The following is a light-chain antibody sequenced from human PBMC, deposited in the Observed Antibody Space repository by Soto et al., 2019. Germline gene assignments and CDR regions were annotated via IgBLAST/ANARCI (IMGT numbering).Light chain of an antibody. Sequence: VLTQSPATLSLKTRKRATLSCRASKSVDFHLAWYQQKPGQAPRLLIYDASVRATGTPARFSGSGSGTAFTLTICSLEPEDFALYCCQLRIPWPPFCQGTR. V-gene: IGKV3-11*01. CDR1: KSVDFH. CDR2: DAS. J-gene: IGKJ5*01. CDR3: QLRIPWPP.